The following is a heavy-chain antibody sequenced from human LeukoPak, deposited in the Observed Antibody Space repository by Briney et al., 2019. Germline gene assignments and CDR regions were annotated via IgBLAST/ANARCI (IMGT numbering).Heavy chain of an antibody. CDR3: ARGGGGYCTNGVCTYYFDY. J-gene: IGHJ4*02. Sequence: GGSLRLSCAASGFTFSSYAMSWVRQAPGKGLERGSDIYSDCNTYYAASVKGTFTISRDNSKNTLFLQMNSLRAEDTAVYYCARGGGGYCTNGVCTYYFDYWGQGTLVTVSS. V-gene: IGHV3-66*01. D-gene: IGHD2-8*01. CDR2: IYSDCNT. CDR1: GFTFSSYA.